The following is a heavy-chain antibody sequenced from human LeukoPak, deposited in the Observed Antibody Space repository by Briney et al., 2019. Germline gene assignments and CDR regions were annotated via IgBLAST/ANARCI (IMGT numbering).Heavy chain of an antibody. J-gene: IGHJ4*02. CDR3: AKSQPTMVRGVIITNIDY. Sequence: GGSLRLSCAASGFTFSSYAMSWVRQAPGKGLEWVSAISGSGGSTYYADSVKGRFTISRDNSKNTLYLQMNSLRAEDTAVYYCAKSQPTMVRGVIITNIDYWGQGTLVTVSS. CDR2: ISGSGGST. CDR1: GFTFSSYA. V-gene: IGHV3-23*01. D-gene: IGHD3-10*01.